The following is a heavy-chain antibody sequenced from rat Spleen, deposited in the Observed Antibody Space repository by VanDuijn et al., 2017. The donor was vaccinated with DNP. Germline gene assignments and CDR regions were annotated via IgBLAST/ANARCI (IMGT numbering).Heavy chain of an antibody. J-gene: IGHJ2*01. D-gene: IGHD1-2*01. CDR1: GFTFSNYD. CDR3: ARSDSSYISYYFDY. Sequence: EVQLVESGGGLVQPGRSLKLSCAASGFTFSNYDMAWVRQAPTKGLEWVASISPSGGSTYYRDSVKGRFTVSRDNAKSTLYLQMDSLRSEDTATYYCARSDSSYISYYFDYWGQGVMVTVSS. V-gene: IGHV5-25*01. CDR2: ISPSGGST.